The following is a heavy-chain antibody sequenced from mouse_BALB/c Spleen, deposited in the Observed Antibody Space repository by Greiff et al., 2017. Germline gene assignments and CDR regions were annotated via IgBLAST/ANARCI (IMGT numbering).Heavy chain of an antibody. D-gene: IGHD4-1*01. CDR2: IDPANGNT. J-gene: IGHJ3*01. Sequence: VQLKESGAELVKPGASVKLSCTASGFNIKDSYMHWVKQRPEQGLEWIGRIDPANGNTKSDPKFQGKATITADTSSNTAYLQLSSLTSEDTAAYYGALGSFLAYWGQGTVVTVSA. CDR3: ALGSFLAY. V-gene: IGHV14-3*02. CDR1: GFNIKDSY.